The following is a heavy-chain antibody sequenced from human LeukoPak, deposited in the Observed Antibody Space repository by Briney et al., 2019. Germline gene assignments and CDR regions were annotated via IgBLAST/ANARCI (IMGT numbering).Heavy chain of an antibody. V-gene: IGHV6-1*01. CDR2: THYRSKWYN. J-gene: IGHJ4*02. CDR1: GDSVSSNSAA. D-gene: IGHD1-26*01. Sequence: SQTLSLTCAISGDSVSSNSAAWYWIRQSPSRGLEWLGRTHYRSKWYNDYAVSVKSRITINPDTSKNQFSLQLNSVTPEDTAVYYCARAPLSGRYSRPFDYWGQGTLVTVSS. CDR3: ARAPLSGRYSRPFDY.